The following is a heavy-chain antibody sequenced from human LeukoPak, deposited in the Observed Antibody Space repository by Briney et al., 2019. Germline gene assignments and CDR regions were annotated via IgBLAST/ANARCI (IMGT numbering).Heavy chain of an antibody. CDR2: ISSRSSNT. V-gene: IGHV3-48*02. CDR3: ARASGYCSGGSCYSFDY. J-gene: IGHJ4*02. D-gene: IGHD2-15*01. CDR1: GFTFSSYS. Sequence: GGSLRLYCAAPGFTFSSYSMNWVRQAPGKGLQWVSYISSRSSNTYYADSVKGRFTISRDNAKNSLYLQMNSLRDEDTALYYCARASGYCSGGSCYSFDYWGQGTLVTVSS.